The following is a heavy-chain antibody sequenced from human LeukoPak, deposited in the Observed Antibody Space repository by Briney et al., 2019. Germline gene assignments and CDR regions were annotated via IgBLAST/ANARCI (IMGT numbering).Heavy chain of an antibody. D-gene: IGHD6-19*01. CDR1: GYTCTDYH. J-gene: IGHJ4*02. CDR2: LNPNSGDT. Sequence: ASVKVSCKASGYTCTDYHMHCVRQAPGQGLEWMGWLNPNSGDTNYAQKFQGRVSMTRDTSISTAYMELSRLGSDDTAVYYCAREIGAAVAVGCVSLVYYFDYWGQGTLVTVSS. CDR3: AREIGAAVAVGCVSLVYYFDY. V-gene: IGHV1-2*02.